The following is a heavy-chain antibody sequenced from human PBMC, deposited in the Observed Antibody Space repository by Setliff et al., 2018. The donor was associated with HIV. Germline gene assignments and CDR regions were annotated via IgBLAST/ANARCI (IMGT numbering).Heavy chain of an antibody. Sequence: SETLSLTCVVSGYVISSGYYRGWIRQPPGKGLECIGTIYHRTNSNYNPSLKSRVTISVDTSKNQFSLNLTSVTAADTALYFCARGVYGGTYSWFDSWGQGSLVTVSS. CDR2: IYHRTNS. CDR3: ARGVYGGTYSWFDS. D-gene: IGHD4-17*01. V-gene: IGHV4-38-2*01. J-gene: IGHJ5*01. CDR1: GYVISSGYY.